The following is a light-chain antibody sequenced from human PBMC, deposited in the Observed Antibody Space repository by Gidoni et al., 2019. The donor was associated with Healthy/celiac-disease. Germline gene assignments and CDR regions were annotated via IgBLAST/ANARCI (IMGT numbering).Light chain of an antibody. CDR3: QQYGSSPRFT. J-gene: IGKJ3*01. CDR2: GAS. V-gene: IGKV3-20*01. Sequence: EIVLTQSPGTLSWSPGERATLSCRASQSVSSSYLAWYQQNPGQAPRLLIYGASSRATGIPDRFSGSGSGTDFTLTISRLEPEDFAVYYCQQYGSSPRFTFGPGTKVDIK. CDR1: QSVSSSY.